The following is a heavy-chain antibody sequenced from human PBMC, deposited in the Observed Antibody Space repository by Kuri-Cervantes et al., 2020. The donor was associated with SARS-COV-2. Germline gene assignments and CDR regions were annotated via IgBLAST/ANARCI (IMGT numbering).Heavy chain of an antibody. D-gene: IGHD3-3*01. CDR3: ARERRGTIFGVVIKPTHYMDV. Sequence: GSLRLSCAVYGGSFSGYYWSWIRQPPGKGLEWIGEINHSGSTNYNPSLKSRVTISVDTSKNQFSLKLSSVTAADTAVYYCARERRGTIFGVVIKPTHYMDVWGKGTTVTVSS. V-gene: IGHV4-34*01. CDR1: GGSFSGYY. CDR2: INHSGST. J-gene: IGHJ6*03.